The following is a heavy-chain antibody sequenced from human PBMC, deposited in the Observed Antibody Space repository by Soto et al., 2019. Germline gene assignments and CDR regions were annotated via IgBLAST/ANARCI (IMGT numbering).Heavy chain of an antibody. D-gene: IGHD2-2*01. CDR1: GYTLTELS. J-gene: IGHJ6*03. CDR3: AKFQGYCSSTSCTPPRGYYYYYYMDV. Sequence: GASVKVSCKVSGYTLTELSMHWVRQAPGKGLEWMGGFDPEDGETIYAQKFQGRVTMTEDTSTDTAYMELSSLRSEDTAVYYCAKFQGYCSSTSCTPPRGYYYYYYMDVWGKGTTVTVSS. V-gene: IGHV1-24*01. CDR2: FDPEDGET.